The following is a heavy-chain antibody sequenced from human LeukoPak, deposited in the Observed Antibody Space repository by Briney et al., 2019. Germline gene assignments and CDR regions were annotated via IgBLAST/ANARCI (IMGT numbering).Heavy chain of an antibody. CDR2: INHSGST. CDR3: ARASTIPDFWSGYYYLFDY. CDR1: GGSFSGYY. Sequence: SETLSLTCAVYGGSFSGYYWSWIRQPPGKGLEWIGEINHSGSTNYNPSLKSRVTISVDTSKNQFSLKLSSVTAADTAVYNCARASTIPDFWSGYYYLFDYWGQGTLVTVSS. D-gene: IGHD3-3*01. J-gene: IGHJ4*02. V-gene: IGHV4-34*01.